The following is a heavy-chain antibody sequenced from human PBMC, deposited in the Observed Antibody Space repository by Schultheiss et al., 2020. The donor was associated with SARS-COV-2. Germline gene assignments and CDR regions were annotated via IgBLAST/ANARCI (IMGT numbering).Heavy chain of an antibody. V-gene: IGHV4-34*01. CDR2: IYHSGST. CDR3: ARGDSGSYFDY. D-gene: IGHD1-26*01. J-gene: IGHJ4*02. CDR1: GGSFSGYY. Sequence: SETLSLTCAVYGGSFSGYYWSWIRQPPGKGLEWIGSIYHSGSTNYNPSLKSRVTISVDTSKNQFSLKLSSVTAADTAVYYCARGDSGSYFDYWGQGTLVTVSS.